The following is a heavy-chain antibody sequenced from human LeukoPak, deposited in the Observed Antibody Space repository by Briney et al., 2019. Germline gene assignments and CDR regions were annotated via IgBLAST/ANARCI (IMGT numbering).Heavy chain of an antibody. CDR3: ARGRGWVTIFGVVISHGEYFDY. Sequence: PSETLSLTCTVSSGSISSSSYYWGWIRQPPGKGLEWIGSIYYSGNTYYNPSLKSRVTISIDTSKNQFSLKLSSVTAADTAVYYCARGRGWVTIFGVVISHGEYFDYWGQGTLVTVSS. D-gene: IGHD3-3*01. CDR1: SGSISSSSYY. J-gene: IGHJ4*02. V-gene: IGHV4-39*07. CDR2: IYYSGNT.